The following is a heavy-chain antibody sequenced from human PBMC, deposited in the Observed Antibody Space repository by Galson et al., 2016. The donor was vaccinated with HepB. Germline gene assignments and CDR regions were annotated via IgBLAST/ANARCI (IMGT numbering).Heavy chain of an antibody. V-gene: IGHV2-26*02. J-gene: IGHJ5*02. CDR3: AVAPAAIRATWFDP. Sequence: PALVKPTQTLTLTCTVSGFSLRNPQMSVSWMRQPPGRALEWLAHIFSTDHKSYSTSLKNRLTITKDTSKSPVVLTMTNLDPADTATYYCAVAPAAIRATWFDPWGQGTLVTVSS. D-gene: IGHD2-2*01. CDR1: GFSLRNPQMS. CDR2: IFSTDHK.